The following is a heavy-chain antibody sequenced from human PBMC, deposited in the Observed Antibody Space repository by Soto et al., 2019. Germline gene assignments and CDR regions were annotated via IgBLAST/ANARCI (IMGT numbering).Heavy chain of an antibody. J-gene: IGHJ4*02. V-gene: IGHV3-23*01. CDR2: IGPNPANT. CDR1: GFPFSSSG. Sequence: EVQLLESGGGLVQPGGYLRLSCAASGFPFSSSGMLWVRQPPGEGLEWVSAIGPNPANTNYRDSVKGRFTISRDNSRNTVFLHMTALRAEDTALYYCTTASHCSSDACPAAEWGQGTLITVSS. D-gene: IGHD2-2*01. CDR3: TTASHCSSDACPAAE.